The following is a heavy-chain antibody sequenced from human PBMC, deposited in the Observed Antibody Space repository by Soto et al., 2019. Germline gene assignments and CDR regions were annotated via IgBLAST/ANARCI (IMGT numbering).Heavy chain of an antibody. CDR3: ARAPDY. J-gene: IGHJ4*02. Sequence: SETLSLTCTVSGGSISSGNYYWSWIRQPPGKGLEWIGFISYSGTTHYSASLRSRVSISVDTSKNQFSLDLSSVTAADTAVYYCARAPDYWGQGTLVTVSS. V-gene: IGHV4-30-4*01. CDR2: ISYSGTT. CDR1: GGSISSGNYY.